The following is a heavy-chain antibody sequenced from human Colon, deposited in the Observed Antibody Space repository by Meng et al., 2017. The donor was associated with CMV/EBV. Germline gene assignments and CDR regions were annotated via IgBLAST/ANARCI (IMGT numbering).Heavy chain of an antibody. CDR2: ITYDGSNK. CDR1: GFMFTAYT. V-gene: IGHV3-30-3*01. Sequence: ASGFMFTAYTIHWVRQAPGKGLEWVGVITYDGSNKYYADSVKGRFTISRDNSKNSLHLQMDSLRAEDTAVYYCARGGQWLVDSIGYWGQGTLVTVSS. CDR3: ARGGQWLVDSIGY. D-gene: IGHD6-19*01. J-gene: IGHJ4*02.